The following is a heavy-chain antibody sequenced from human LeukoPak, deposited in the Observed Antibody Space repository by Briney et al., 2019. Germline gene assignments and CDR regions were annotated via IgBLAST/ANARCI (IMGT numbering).Heavy chain of an antibody. CDR2: ISSSSTYI. V-gene: IGHV3-21*01. J-gene: IGHJ3*02. D-gene: IGHD4-23*01. CDR1: GFSFSNCS. Sequence: PGGSLRLTCAASGFSFSNCSMNWVRQAPGKGREWVSSISSSSTYIYYEDSLEGRFTISRDKVRNSLYLQMNSLRAEDTAVYYCAGDYEGNLAFDIWGQGTMVTVSS. CDR3: AGDYEGNLAFDI.